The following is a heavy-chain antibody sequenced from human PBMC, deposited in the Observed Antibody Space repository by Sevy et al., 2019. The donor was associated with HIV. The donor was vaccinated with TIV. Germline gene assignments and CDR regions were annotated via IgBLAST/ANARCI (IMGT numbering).Heavy chain of an antibody. J-gene: IGHJ4*02. CDR3: AKDRRTSWGRFDC. Sequence: GGSLRLSCAASGFTFSTYAMNWVRQAPGKGLEWVSAISGVDASTYYADSVKGRFTISRDKSRNTLYLQMSNLRAGDSTVYYCAKDRRTSWGRFDCWGQGTLVTVSS. CDR1: GFTFSTYA. CDR2: ISGVDAST. V-gene: IGHV3-23*01. D-gene: IGHD6-13*01.